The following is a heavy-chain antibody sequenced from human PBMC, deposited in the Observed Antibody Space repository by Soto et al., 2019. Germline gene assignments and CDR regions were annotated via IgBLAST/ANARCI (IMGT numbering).Heavy chain of an antibody. CDR2: IIPIFGTA. CDR3: ARVLRFLECSNYYYGMDV. CDR1: GGTFSSYA. Sequence: SVKVSCKASGGTFSSYAISWVRQAPGQGLEWMGGIIPIFGTANYAQKFQGRVTITADESTSTAYMELSSLRSEDTAVYYCARVLRFLECSNYYYGMDVWGQGTTVTVSS. D-gene: IGHD3-3*01. J-gene: IGHJ6*02. V-gene: IGHV1-69*13.